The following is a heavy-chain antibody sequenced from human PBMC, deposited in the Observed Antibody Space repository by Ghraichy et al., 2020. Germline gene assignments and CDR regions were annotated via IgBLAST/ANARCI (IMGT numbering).Heavy chain of an antibody. Sequence: GVLRLSCAASGFTFSSYAMSWVRQAPGKGLEWVSAISGSGGSTYYADSVKGRFTISRDNSKNTLYLQMNSLRAEDTAVYYCAKGISGSYWGDDAFDIWGQGTMVTVSS. CDR3: AKGISGSYWGDDAFDI. CDR1: GFTFSSYA. V-gene: IGHV3-23*01. D-gene: IGHD1-26*01. CDR2: ISGSGGST. J-gene: IGHJ3*02.